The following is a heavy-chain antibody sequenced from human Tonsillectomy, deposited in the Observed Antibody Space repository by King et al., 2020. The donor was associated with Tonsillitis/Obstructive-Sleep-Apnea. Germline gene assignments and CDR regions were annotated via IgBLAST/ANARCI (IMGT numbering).Heavy chain of an antibody. CDR3: ARRKKTQGVYDF. CDR1: GYNFDTNW. CDR2: MYVADSDT. Sequence: VQLVESGTEVKKPGESLKISCKASGYNFDTNWIVWVRQVPGKDLEWMGIMYVADSDTSYRPSFQVQVTISAAKSISTAFLQWSSLKASVTAIYYCARRKKTQGVYDFWGQGTLVIVST. D-gene: IGHD3-10*01. J-gene: IGHJ4*02. V-gene: IGHV5-51*01.